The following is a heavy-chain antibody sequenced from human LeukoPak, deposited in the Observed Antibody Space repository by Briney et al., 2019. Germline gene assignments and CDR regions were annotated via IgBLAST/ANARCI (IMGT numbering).Heavy chain of an antibody. CDR3: ARYYGGLDY. J-gene: IGHJ4*02. Sequence: SETLSLTCTVSGGSISSHYWTWIRQPPGKELEWIGYIYDSGSTIYNPFLQSRVTMSVDTSNNQFSLTLSSVTAADTAVYYCARYYGGLDYWGQGTLVIVSS. D-gene: IGHD4-23*01. CDR1: GGSISSHY. CDR2: IYDSGST. V-gene: IGHV4-59*11.